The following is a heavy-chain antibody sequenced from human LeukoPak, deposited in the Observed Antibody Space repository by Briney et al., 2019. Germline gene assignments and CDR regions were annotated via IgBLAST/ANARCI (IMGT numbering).Heavy chain of an antibody. Sequence: PGGSLRLSCAASGFTFSSYAMSWVRQAPGKGLEWVSAISGSGGSTKYADSVKGRFTISRDNSKSTLYLQMNSLRAEDTAVYYCVKVPYDTLYYFDYWGQGTLVTVSS. J-gene: IGHJ4*02. V-gene: IGHV3-23*01. CDR1: GFTFSSYA. CDR3: VKVPYDTLYYFDY. D-gene: IGHD5-12*01. CDR2: ISGSGGST.